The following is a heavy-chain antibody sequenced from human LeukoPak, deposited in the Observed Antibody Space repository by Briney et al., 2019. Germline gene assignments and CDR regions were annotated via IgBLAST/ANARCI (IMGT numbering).Heavy chain of an antibody. CDR3: ASSARTVTTVTFDY. CDR1: GGTFSSYA. Sequence: SVKVSCKASGGTFSSYAISWVRQAPGQGLEWMGGIIPIFGTANYGQKFQGRVTITADESTSTAYMELSSLRSEDTAVYYCASSARTVTTVTFDYWGQGTLVTVSS. D-gene: IGHD4-17*01. V-gene: IGHV1-69*01. CDR2: IIPIFGTA. J-gene: IGHJ4*02.